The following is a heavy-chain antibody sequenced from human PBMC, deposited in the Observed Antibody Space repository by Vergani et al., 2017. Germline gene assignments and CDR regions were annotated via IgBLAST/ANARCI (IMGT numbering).Heavy chain of an antibody. J-gene: IGHJ4*02. V-gene: IGHV3-21*01. D-gene: IGHD2-2*02. CDR1: GFTFSSYS. CDR3: ARDSGGYCSSTSCYNDY. CDR2: ISSSSSYI. Sequence: EVQLVESGGGLVQPGGSLRLSCAASGFTFSSYSMNWVRQAPGKGLEWVSSISSSSSYIYYADSVKGRFTISRDNAKNSLYLQMNSLRAEDTAVYYCARDSGGYCSSTSCYNDYWGQGTLVTVSS.